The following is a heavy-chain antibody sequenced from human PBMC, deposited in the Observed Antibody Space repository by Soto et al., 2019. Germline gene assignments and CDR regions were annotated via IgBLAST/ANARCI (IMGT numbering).Heavy chain of an antibody. D-gene: IGHD4-17*01. J-gene: IGHJ3*02. CDR2: IYYSGST. CDR3: ARRYGGAFDI. Sequence: SDKLSLTCTVSGGTTRSYYLSWIRQPPGKGLEWIGYIYYSGSTNYNPSLKSRVTISVDTSKNQFSLKLSSVTAADTAVYHCARRYGGAFDIWGQGTMVT. CDR1: GGTTRSYY. V-gene: IGHV4-59*08.